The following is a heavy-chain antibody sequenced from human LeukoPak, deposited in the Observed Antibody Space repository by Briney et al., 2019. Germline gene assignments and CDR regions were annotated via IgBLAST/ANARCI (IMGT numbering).Heavy chain of an antibody. D-gene: IGHD3-3*01. Sequence: GGSLRLSCAASGFPFSSYTMNWVRQDPEKGLEWVSSISSSGSYIYYADSVKGRFTISRDNAKNSLFLQMNSLRAEDTAVYYCARDRGLSTIFGVVIVAEYFQHWGQGTLVTVSS. CDR2: ISSSGSYI. J-gene: IGHJ1*01. CDR3: ARDRGLSTIFGVVIVAEYFQH. V-gene: IGHV3-21*01. CDR1: GFPFSSYT.